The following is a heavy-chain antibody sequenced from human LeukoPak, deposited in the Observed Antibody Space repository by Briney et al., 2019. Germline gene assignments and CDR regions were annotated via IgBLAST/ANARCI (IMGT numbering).Heavy chain of an antibody. CDR2: ICHSGST. D-gene: IGHD2-2*01. CDR1: GYSISSGYY. Sequence: PSETLSLTCTVSGYSISSGYYWGWIRQPPGKGLEWIGSICHSGSTYYNPSLKSRVIISVDTSKNQFSLKLSSVTAADTAVYYCARVRVPAAITSIGYWGQGTLVTVSS. V-gene: IGHV4-38-2*02. J-gene: IGHJ4*02. CDR3: ARVRVPAAITSIGY.